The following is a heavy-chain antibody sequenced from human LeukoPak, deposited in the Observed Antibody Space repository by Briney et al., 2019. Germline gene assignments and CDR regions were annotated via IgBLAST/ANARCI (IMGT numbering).Heavy chain of an antibody. D-gene: IGHD3-3*01. Sequence: SETLSLTCTVSGGSISSYYWSWIRQPAGKGLEWIGRIYTSGSANYNPSLKSRVTISVDTSKIQFSLKLRSVTAADTAVYYCARSSRRNSLRVFGVATKDQYYFDSWGQGTLVTVSS. CDR1: GGSISSYY. J-gene: IGHJ4*02. V-gene: IGHV4-4*07. CDR3: ARSSRRNSLRVFGVATKDQYYFDS. CDR2: IYTSGSA.